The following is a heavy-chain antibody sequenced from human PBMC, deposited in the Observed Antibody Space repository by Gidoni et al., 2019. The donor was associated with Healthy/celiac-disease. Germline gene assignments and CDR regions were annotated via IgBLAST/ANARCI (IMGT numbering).Heavy chain of an antibody. V-gene: IGHV3-15*01. CDR2: IKSKTDGGTT. D-gene: IGHD3-16*01. J-gene: IGHJ6*02. CDR1: GFTFSNAW. Sequence: EVQLVESGGGLVKPGGSLRLSCAASGFTFSNAWMSWVRQAPGKGLEWVGRIKSKTDGGTTDYAAPVKGRFTISRDDSKNTLYLQMNSLKTEDTAVYYCTTDPGGDTYGYYYYGMDVWGQGTTVTVSS. CDR3: TTDPGGDTYGYYYYGMDV.